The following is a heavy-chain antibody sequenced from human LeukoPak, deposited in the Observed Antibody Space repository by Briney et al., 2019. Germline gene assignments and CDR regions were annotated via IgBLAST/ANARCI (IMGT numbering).Heavy chain of an antibody. Sequence: GGSLRLSCAASGFIFSNYGMHWVRQAPGKGLEWVAVISYDGSVKYYADSVKGRFTISRDNSKNTLYLQMNSLRAEDTAVYYCARDGIYGDYGHWGQGTLVTVSS. V-gene: IGHV3-30*03. D-gene: IGHD4-17*01. CDR1: GFIFSNYG. J-gene: IGHJ4*02. CDR3: ARDGIYGDYGH. CDR2: ISYDGSVK.